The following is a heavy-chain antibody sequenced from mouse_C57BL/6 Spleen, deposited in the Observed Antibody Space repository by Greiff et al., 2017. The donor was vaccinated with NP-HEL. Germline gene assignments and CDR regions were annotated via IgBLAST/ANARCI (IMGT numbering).Heavy chain of an antibody. V-gene: IGHV1-18*01. CDR1: GYTFTDYN. CDR3: ARSDYDYYYAMDY. CDR2: INPNNGGT. J-gene: IGHJ4*01. Sequence: VQLQQSGPELVKPGASVKIPCKASGYTFTDYNMDWVKQSHGKSLEWIGDINPNNGGTIYNQKFKGKATLTVDKSSSTAYMELRSLTSEDTAVYYCARSDYDYYYAMDYWGQGTSVTVSS. D-gene: IGHD2-4*01.